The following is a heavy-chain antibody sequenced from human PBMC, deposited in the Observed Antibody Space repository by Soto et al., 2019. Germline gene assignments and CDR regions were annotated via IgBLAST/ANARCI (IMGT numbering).Heavy chain of an antibody. V-gene: IGHV3-23*01. Sequence: GGSLRLSCAASGFTFSSYAMSWVRQAPGKGLEWVSAISGSGGSTYYADSVKGRFTISRDNSKNTLYLQMNSLRAEDKAVYYCAKPLLVRDEYYGSGSYYYYYGMDVWGQGTTVTVSS. CDR1: GFTFSSYA. CDR2: ISGSGGST. CDR3: AKPLLVRDEYYGSGSYYYYYGMDV. D-gene: IGHD3-10*01. J-gene: IGHJ6*02.